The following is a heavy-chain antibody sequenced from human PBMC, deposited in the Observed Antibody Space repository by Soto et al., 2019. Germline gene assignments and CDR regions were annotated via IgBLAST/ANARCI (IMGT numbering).Heavy chain of an antibody. D-gene: IGHD2-2*01. J-gene: IGHJ5*02. CDR1: GGSISSYY. Sequence: SETLSLTCTVSGGSISSYYWSWIRQPPGKGLEWIGYIYYSGSTNYNPSLKSRVTISVDTSKNQFSLKLSSVTAADTAVYYCAREVSTSLNWFDPWGQGTLVTVSS. CDR3: AREVSTSLNWFDP. V-gene: IGHV4-59*01. CDR2: IYYSGST.